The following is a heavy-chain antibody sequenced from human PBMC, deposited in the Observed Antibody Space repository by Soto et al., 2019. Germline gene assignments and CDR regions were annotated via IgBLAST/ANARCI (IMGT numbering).Heavy chain of an antibody. CDR3: ARTQTSANYYDSSGYSL. D-gene: IGHD3-22*01. Sequence: SVKVSCKASGGTFSSYAIRWVRQAPGQGLEWMGGIIPIFGTANYAQKFQGRVTITADESTSTAYMELSSLRSEDTAVYYCARTQTSANYYDSSGYSLWGQGTLVTVSS. CDR2: IIPIFGTA. J-gene: IGHJ4*02. V-gene: IGHV1-69*13. CDR1: GGTFSSYA.